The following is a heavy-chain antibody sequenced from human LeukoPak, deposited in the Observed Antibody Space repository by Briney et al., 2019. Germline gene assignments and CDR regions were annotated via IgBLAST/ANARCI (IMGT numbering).Heavy chain of an antibody. D-gene: IGHD4-17*01. CDR3: ARARDYGELDY. CDR2: ISAYNGNT. CDR1: VYTFTSYG. J-gene: IGHJ4*02. Sequence: ASVKVSCKASVYTFTSYGISWVRQAPGQGLEWMGWISAYNGNTNYAQKLQGRVTMTTDTSTSTAYMELRSLGSDDTAVYYCARARDYGELDYWGQGTLVTVSS. V-gene: IGHV1-18*01.